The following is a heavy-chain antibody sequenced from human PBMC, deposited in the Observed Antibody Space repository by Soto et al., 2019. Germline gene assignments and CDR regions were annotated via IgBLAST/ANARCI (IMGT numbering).Heavy chain of an antibody. V-gene: IGHV3-7*01. CDR2: IKQDGSET. D-gene: IGHD3-22*01. CDR1: AFTFSDHW. J-gene: IGHJ4*02. Sequence: EVQLVESGGSWVQSGGSLRLSCGASAFTFSDHWMSWVRQAPGKGLEWVANIKQDGSETNYVDSVRGRFTISRDNAKNSLYLQMNSLRVEDTAMYYCAREMGGYYVAHWGQGTLVTVSP. CDR3: AREMGGYYVAH.